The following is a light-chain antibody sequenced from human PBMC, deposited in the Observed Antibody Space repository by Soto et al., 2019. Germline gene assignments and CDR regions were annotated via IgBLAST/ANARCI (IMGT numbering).Light chain of an antibody. CDR1: NSNIGAGYD. CDR3: LSYDSSLRGRV. CDR2: GNS. J-gene: IGLJ7*01. Sequence: QSMLTQPPSVSGARGQRVTISCTGYNSNIGAGYDVHWYQQLPGTAPKLLIYGNSNRPSGVPHRFSASKSGTSASLAITGLQAEDEAAYYCLSYDSSLRGRVFGGDTQ. V-gene: IGLV1-40*01.